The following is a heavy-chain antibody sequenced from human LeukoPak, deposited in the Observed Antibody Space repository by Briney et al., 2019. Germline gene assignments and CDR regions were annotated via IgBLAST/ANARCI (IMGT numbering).Heavy chain of an antibody. CDR1: GYSISSGYY. D-gene: IGHD6-6*01. J-gene: IGHJ6*03. V-gene: IGHV4-38-2*02. Sequence: SETLSLTCTVSGYSISSGYYWGWIRQPPGKGLEWIGSIYHSGSTYYNPSLKSRVTISVDTSKNQFSLRLSSVTAADTAVYYCARSSIAARTFSGYYYYMDVWGKGTTVTVSS. CDR3: ARSSIAARTFSGYYYYMDV. CDR2: IYHSGST.